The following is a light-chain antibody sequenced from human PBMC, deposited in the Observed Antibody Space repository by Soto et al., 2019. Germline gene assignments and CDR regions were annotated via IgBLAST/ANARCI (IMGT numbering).Light chain of an antibody. J-gene: IGLJ3*02. Sequence: QPVPTQSPSASASLGASVKLTCTLSSGHSNYAIAWHQQQPEKGPRYLMKLDSDGSHSKGDGIPDRFSGSSSGAERYLTISSLQSEDEADYYCQTWGTGPWVFGGGTKLTVL. CDR3: QTWGTGPWV. CDR2: LDSDGSH. V-gene: IGLV4-69*01. CDR1: SGHSNYA.